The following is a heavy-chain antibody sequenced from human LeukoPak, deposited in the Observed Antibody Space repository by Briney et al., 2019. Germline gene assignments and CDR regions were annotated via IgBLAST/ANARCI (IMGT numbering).Heavy chain of an antibody. CDR3: ARDPLLWFGEAIDY. D-gene: IGHD3-10*01. Sequence: ASVKVSCKASGYTFTSYGISWVRQAPGQGLEWMGWISAYNGKTNHSQKLQGRVTMTTDTSTSTAYMELRSLRSADTAVYYCARDPLLWFGEAIDYWGQGTLVTAPS. CDR1: GYTFTSYG. J-gene: IGHJ4*02. CDR2: ISAYNGKT. V-gene: IGHV1-18*01.